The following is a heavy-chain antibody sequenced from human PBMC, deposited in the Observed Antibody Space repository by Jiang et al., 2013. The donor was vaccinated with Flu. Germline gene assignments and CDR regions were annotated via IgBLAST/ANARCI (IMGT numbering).Heavy chain of an antibody. V-gene: IGHV3-53*01. D-gene: IGHD2-15*01. J-gene: IGHJ4*02. Sequence: PGGSLRLSCAASGFTVSNNYMSWVRQAPGKGLEWVSLIYSGVSTYYADSVKGRFTISRDNSRNTVYLQMNSLRGEDTAVYYCARPKYCSGGSCYSAVLVDWGQGTLVTVSS. CDR3: ARPKYCSGGSCYSAVLVD. CDR2: IYSGVST. CDR1: GFTVSNNY.